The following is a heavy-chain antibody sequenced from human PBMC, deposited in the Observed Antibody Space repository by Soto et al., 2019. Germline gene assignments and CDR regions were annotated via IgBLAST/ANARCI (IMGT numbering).Heavy chain of an antibody. J-gene: IGHJ6*02. CDR3: ATRSSWYYYYGMDV. CDR2: IYYSGST. D-gene: IGHD6-13*01. V-gene: IGHV4-59*01. Sequence: SSETLSLTCTVSGGSISSYYWSWIRQPPGKGLEWIGYIYYSGSTNYNPSLKSRVTISVDTSKNQFSLKLSSVTAADTAVYYCATRSSWYYYYGMDVWGQGTTVTVSS. CDR1: GGSISSYY.